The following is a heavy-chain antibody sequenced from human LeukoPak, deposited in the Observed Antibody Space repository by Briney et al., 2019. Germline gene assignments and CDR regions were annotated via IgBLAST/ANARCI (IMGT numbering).Heavy chain of an antibody. CDR2: IYYSGRT. D-gene: IGHD3-22*01. CDR1: GGSISGYY. J-gene: IGHJ4*02. CDR3: ARHRHYDSSGYYYLDY. V-gene: IGHV4-59*08. Sequence: SETLSLTCTVSGGSISGYYWSWIRQPPGKGLEWIGYIYYSGRTKYNPSLESRVTISVDTSKNQFSLRLSSVTAADTAVYYCARHRHYDSSGYYYLDYWGQGTLVTVSS.